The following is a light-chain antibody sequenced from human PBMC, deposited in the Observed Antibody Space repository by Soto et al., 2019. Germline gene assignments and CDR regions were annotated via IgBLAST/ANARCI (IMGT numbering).Light chain of an antibody. Sequence: EIVLTQSPGTLSLSPGERATLSCRASQSVGSTFLAWYQQKPGQAPRLLIYGVSTRATGIPDRFSGSWSGTDFTLSISRLEPEDFAVYYCGQFVSSPPGTFGQGTKVEIK. CDR2: GVS. V-gene: IGKV3-20*01. CDR1: QSVGSTF. CDR3: GQFVSSPPGT. J-gene: IGKJ1*01.